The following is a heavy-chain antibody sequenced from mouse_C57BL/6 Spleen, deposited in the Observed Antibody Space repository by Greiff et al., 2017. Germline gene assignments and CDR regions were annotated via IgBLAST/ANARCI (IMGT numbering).Heavy chain of an antibody. J-gene: IGHJ4*01. CDR1: GYTFTSYW. CDR2: IYPGSGST. Sequence: QVQLQQPGAELVKPGASVKMSCKASGYTFTSYWITWVKQRPGQGLEWIGDIYPGSGSTNYNEKFKSKATLTVDTASSTAYMQLSSLTSEDSAVDYCARIGGFYAMDYWGQGTSVTVSS. CDR3: ARIGGFYAMDY. D-gene: IGHD2-14*01. V-gene: IGHV1-55*01.